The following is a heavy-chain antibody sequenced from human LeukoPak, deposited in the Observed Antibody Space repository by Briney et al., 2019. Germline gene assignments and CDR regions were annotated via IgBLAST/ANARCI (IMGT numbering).Heavy chain of an antibody. D-gene: IGHD2-2*01. CDR1: GYTSTSYG. CDR3: ARDGGYCSSTSCFWFDP. Sequence: GASVKVSCKASGYTSTSYGISWVRQAPGQGLEWMGWISAYNGNTNYAQKLQGRVTMTTDTSTSTAYMELRSLRSDDTAVYYCARDGGYCSSTSCFWFDPWGQGTLVTVSS. J-gene: IGHJ5*02. CDR2: ISAYNGNT. V-gene: IGHV1-18*01.